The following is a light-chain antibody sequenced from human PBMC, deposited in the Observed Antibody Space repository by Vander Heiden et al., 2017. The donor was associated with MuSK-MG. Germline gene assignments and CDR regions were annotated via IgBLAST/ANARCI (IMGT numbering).Light chain of an antibody. V-gene: IGKV2-28*01. Sequence: DIVMTQSPLSLPVTPGEPASISCRSSQSLLHSNGYNYLDWYLQKPGQSPQLLIYLGSNRASGVHDRFSVSGSGTYFTLKISRVEADDVGVYYCMQALQTPGFGQGTKLEIK. CDR3: MQALQTPG. CDR1: QSLLHSNGYNY. J-gene: IGKJ2*03. CDR2: LGS.